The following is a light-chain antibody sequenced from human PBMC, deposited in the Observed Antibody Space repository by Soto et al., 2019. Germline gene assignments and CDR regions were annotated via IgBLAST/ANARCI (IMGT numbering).Light chain of an antibody. CDR2: GGS. CDR1: ESVSTN. J-gene: IGKJ1*01. CDR3: QQYENWPWT. V-gene: IGKV3-15*01. Sequence: EIVVTQSPVTLSVSPGERATLSCRASESVSTNLAWYQQRPGQAPRLLIYGGSTRATGVPARFSGRGSGTEFTLTISSLESEDAAVYYCQQYENWPWTFGQGTKVDIK.